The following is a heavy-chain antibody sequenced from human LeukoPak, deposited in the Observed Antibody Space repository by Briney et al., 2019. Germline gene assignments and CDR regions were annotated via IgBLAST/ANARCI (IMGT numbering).Heavy chain of an antibody. CDR3: ARAGSPYYDSSGYSYFDY. CDR2: INWNGGSK. J-gene: IGHJ4*02. CDR1: GFTFDAYG. D-gene: IGHD3-22*01. V-gene: IGHV3-20*04. Sequence: GGYLSLYCAASGFTFDAYGMSWVRPAPGKGLKWVSGINWNGGSKGYADSVKGRFTISRDNAKNSLYLKMNSLRVEDTALYYCARAGSPYYDSSGYSYFDYWGRGTLVTVSS.